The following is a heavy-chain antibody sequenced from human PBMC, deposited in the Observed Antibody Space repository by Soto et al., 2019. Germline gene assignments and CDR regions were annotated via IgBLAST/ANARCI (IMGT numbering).Heavy chain of an antibody. J-gene: IGHJ4*02. CDR1: GFTFSSYA. Sequence: EVQLLESGGGLVQAGGSLRLSCAASGFTFSSYAMSWVRQAPGKGLEWVSGISGSGGSTYYADSVKGRFTISRDNSKNTLYLQMNSLRAEDTAAYYCAKDRKSGSGWYWDYWGQGTLVTVSS. D-gene: IGHD6-19*01. CDR3: AKDRKSGSGWYWDY. V-gene: IGHV3-23*01. CDR2: ISGSGGST.